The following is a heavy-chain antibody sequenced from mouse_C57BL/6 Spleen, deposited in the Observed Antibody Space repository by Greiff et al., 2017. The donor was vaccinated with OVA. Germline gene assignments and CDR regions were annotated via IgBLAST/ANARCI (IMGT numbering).Heavy chain of an antibody. Sequence: QVQLQQSGPELVKPGASVKISCKASGFAFSSSWMNWVKQRPGKGLEWIGRIYPGDGDTNYNGKFKGKATLTADKSSSTAYMQLSSLTSEDSAVDFCAREGAGSLYAMDYWGQGTSVTVSS. D-gene: IGHD1-1*01. J-gene: IGHJ4*01. CDR1: GFAFSSSW. V-gene: IGHV1-82*01. CDR2: IYPGDGDT. CDR3: AREGAGSLYAMDY.